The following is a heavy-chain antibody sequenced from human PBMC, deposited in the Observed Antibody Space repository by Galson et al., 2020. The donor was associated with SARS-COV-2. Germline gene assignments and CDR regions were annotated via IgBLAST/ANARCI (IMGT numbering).Heavy chain of an antibody. V-gene: IGHV4-30-2*01. J-gene: IGHJ3*02. CDR3: ARLHYGEYAPEAFDI. CDR1: GTSISSGSYS. Sequence: SETLSLTCAVSGTSISSGSYSWNWIRQPPGKGLEWIGYISHSGGTYYNPSLKSRVTISGDRSKNQFSLRLSPVTAAATAVYYCARLHYGEYAPEAFDIWGPGTRVTVAS. CDR2: ISHSGGT. D-gene: IGHD4-17*01.